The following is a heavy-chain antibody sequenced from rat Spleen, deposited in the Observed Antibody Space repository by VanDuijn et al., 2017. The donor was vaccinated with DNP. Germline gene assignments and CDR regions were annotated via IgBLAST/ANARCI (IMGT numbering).Heavy chain of an antibody. D-gene: IGHD1-2*01. CDR3: AKDQAYYYSTYTHYFDY. V-gene: IGHV5-7*01. CDR1: GFTFSDHN. J-gene: IGHJ2*01. CDR2: ISYDGSST. Sequence: EVQLVESGGGLVQPGRSLILSCTASGFTFSDHNMAWVRQAPKKGLEWVATISYDGSSTYYRDSVKGRFIISRNNAKSSLYLQMDSLRSEDTASYYCAKDQAYYYSTYTHYFDYWGQGVMVTVSS.